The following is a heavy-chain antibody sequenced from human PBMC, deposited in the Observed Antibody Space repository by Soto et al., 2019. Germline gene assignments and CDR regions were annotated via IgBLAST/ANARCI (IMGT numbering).Heavy chain of an antibody. J-gene: IGHJ5*02. D-gene: IGHD2-21*01. CDR2: IKSKSDGGTT. V-gene: IGHV3-15*01. CDR1: GFTFSDAW. CDR3: TKDMWRLAVVVGSNGYSNP. Sequence: PGGSLRLSFAASGFTFSDAWMSWVRQAPGKGLDWVVSIKSKSDGGTTEYAAPVRGRFTISRDDSKNTLYLQMNSLKTEDTAVYYCTKDMWRLAVVVGSNGYSNPWGQGTPGTVSS.